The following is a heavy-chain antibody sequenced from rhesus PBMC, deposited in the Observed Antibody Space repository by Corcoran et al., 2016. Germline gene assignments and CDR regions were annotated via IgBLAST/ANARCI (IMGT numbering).Heavy chain of an antibody. V-gene: IGHV4-147*01. Sequence: QVQLQESGPGLVKPSETMSLTCAVSGASISSNYWSWIRQPPGKGLEWIGRIYGGGGSTTYNPSLTSRVTSSTDTSKNQFSLKLSSVTAADTAVYYCATRAPSSGFDYWGQGVLVTVSS. CDR1: GASISSNY. D-gene: IGHD1-44*02. CDR3: ATRAPSSGFDY. J-gene: IGHJ4*01. CDR2: IYGGGGST.